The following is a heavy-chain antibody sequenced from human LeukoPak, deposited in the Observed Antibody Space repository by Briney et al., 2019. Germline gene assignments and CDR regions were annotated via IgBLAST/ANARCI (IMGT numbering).Heavy chain of an antibody. V-gene: IGHV3-30-3*01. CDR3: ARDQGG. J-gene: IGHJ4*02. CDR1: GFTFSSYA. D-gene: IGHD1-26*01. CDR2: ISYDGSNK. Sequence: PGGSLRLSCAASGFTFSSYAMHWVRQAPGKGLEWVAVISYDGSNKYYADSVKGRFTISRDDSKNTLYLQMNSLRAEDTAMYYCARDQGGWGQGTLVTVSS.